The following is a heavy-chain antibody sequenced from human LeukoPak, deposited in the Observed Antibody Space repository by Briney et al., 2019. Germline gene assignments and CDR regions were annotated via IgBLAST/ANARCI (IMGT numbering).Heavy chain of an antibody. Sequence: GGSLRLSCAASGFTFSSYGMHWVRQAPGKGLEWVAVISYDGSNKYYADSVKGRFTISRDNSKNTLYLQMNSLRAEDTAVYYCAKDLIHQLPSYYYYYGMDVWGQGTTVTVSS. CDR3: AKDLIHQLPSYYYYYGMDV. D-gene: IGHD2-2*01. J-gene: IGHJ6*02. CDR2: ISYDGSNK. CDR1: GFTFSSYG. V-gene: IGHV3-30*18.